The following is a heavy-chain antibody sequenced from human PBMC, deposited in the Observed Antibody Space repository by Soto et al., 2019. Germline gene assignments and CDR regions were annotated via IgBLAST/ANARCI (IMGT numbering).Heavy chain of an antibody. Sequence: ASMKVSCKASGGTLTSYTISWVGQAPGQGLEWMGWINAVNGNTKYAQKFQGRVTITRDTSASTAYMELSSLRSEDTAVYYCAREPFGELLSPGFDPWGQGTLVTVSS. J-gene: IGHJ5*02. CDR1: GGTLTSYT. D-gene: IGHD3-10*01. CDR2: INAVNGNT. V-gene: IGHV1-3*01. CDR3: AREPFGELLSPGFDP.